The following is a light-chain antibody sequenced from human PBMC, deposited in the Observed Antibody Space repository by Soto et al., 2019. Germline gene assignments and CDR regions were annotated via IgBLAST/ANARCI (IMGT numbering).Light chain of an antibody. Sequence: DIQMTQSPSSLSASVGDRVTITCRASQSMSSYLNWYQQKPGKAPKLLIYAASSLQSGVPSRFSGSGSGTDFTLTITSLQSEDFAVYYCQQHNNWPPGYSFGQGTKLEI. CDR2: AAS. V-gene: IGKV1-39*01. J-gene: IGKJ2*01. CDR1: QSMSSY. CDR3: QQHNNWPPGYS.